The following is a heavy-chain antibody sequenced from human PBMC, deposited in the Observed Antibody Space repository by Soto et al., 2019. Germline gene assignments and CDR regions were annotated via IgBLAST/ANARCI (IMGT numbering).Heavy chain of an antibody. Sequence: XGSLRLSCAASGFTFSSYGMHWVRQAPGKGLEWVAVISYDGSNKYYADSVKGRFTISRDNSKNTLYLQMNSLRAEDTAVYYCAKVLSVGDYGRLYYYYGMDVWGQGTTVTVSS. CDR3: AKVLSVGDYGRLYYYYGMDV. CDR2: ISYDGSNK. V-gene: IGHV3-30*18. CDR1: GFTFSSYG. D-gene: IGHD4-17*01. J-gene: IGHJ6*02.